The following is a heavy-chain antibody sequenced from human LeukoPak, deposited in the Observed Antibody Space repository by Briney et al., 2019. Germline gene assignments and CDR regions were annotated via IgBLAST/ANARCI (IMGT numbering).Heavy chain of an antibody. CDR2: INPNSGGT. Sequence: ASVKVSCKASGYTFTGYYMHWVRQAPGQGIEWMGWINPNSGGTNYAQKFQGRVTMTRDTSISTAYMELSRLRSDDTAVYYCARGGYSSGWYWFDPWGQGTLVTVSS. CDR1: GYTFTGYY. V-gene: IGHV1-2*02. D-gene: IGHD6-19*01. J-gene: IGHJ5*02. CDR3: ARGGYSSGWYWFDP.